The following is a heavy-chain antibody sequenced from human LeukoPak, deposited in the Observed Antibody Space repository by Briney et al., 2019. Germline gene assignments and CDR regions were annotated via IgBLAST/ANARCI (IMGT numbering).Heavy chain of an antibody. CDR3: ARDHSVVGATLYY. D-gene: IGHD1-26*01. J-gene: IGHJ4*02. CDR1: GYTFTGYY. Sequence: ASVKVSCKASGYTFTGYYMHWVRQAPGQGLEWMGWINPNSGGTNYAQKFQGRVTMTRDTSISTAYMELSRLRSGDTAVYYCARDHSVVGATLYYWGQGTLVTASS. V-gene: IGHV1-2*02. CDR2: INPNSGGT.